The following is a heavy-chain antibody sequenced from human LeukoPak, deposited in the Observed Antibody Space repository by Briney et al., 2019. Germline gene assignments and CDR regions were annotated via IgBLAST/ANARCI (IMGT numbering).Heavy chain of an antibody. Sequence: SETLSLTCAVSGYSISSGYYWGWIRQPPGKGLEWIGSIYHSGSTYYNPSLKSRVTISVDTSKNQFSLKLSSVTAVDTAVYYCARALGYCSSTSCYTPIDYWGQGTLVTVSS. D-gene: IGHD2-2*02. CDR1: GYSISSGYY. CDR2: IYHSGST. CDR3: ARALGYCSSTSCYTPIDY. J-gene: IGHJ4*02. V-gene: IGHV4-38-2*01.